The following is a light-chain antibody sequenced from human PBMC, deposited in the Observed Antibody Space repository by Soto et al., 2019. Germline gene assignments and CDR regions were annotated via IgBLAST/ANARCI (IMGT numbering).Light chain of an antibody. Sequence: QSALTQPASVSGSPGQSITISCTGTSSDVGGYNYVSWYQQHPGKAPKLMIYDVSNRPSGVSNRFSGSKSGNTASLTISGLQAEDEDDYSCSSYTSSSTYVVFGGGTKVTVL. CDR1: SSDVGGYNY. J-gene: IGLJ2*01. V-gene: IGLV2-14*01. CDR3: SSYTSSSTYVV. CDR2: DVS.